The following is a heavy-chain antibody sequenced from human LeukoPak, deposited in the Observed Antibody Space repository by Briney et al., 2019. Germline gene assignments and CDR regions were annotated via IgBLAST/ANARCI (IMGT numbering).Heavy chain of an antibody. V-gene: IGHV3-53*01. CDR3: ARELAVGAITEYFQD. Sequence: GGSLRLSCVASGFSVSSNYMAWVRQAPGKGLEWVSVLYTGGNTYYGDFVKGRFTISRDNSRNTLYLQMNSLRVDDTAVYYCARELAVGAITEYFQDWGQGTLVTVSS. CDR2: LYTGGNT. D-gene: IGHD1-26*01. CDR1: GFSVSSNY. J-gene: IGHJ1*01.